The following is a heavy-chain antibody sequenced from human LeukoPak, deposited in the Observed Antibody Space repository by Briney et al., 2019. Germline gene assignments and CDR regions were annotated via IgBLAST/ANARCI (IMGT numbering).Heavy chain of an antibody. V-gene: IGHV3-23*01. D-gene: IGHD2-15*01. CDR2: ISNTGGSA. CDR3: AQQVGYCSSGSCYFTY. Sequence: GGSLRLSCAASGFSFNTYAMSWVRQAPGKGLEWVSAISNTGGSAYYADSVKGRFTISRDKSKNTLSLQMNSLRAEDTAVYYCAQQVGYCSSGSCYFTYWGQGTLVTVSS. J-gene: IGHJ1*01. CDR1: GFSFNTYA.